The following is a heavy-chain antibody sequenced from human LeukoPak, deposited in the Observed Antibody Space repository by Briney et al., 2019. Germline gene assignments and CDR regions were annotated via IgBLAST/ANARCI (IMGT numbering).Heavy chain of an antibody. J-gene: IGHJ6*02. V-gene: IGHV3-7*05. CDR3: ARDPYSRSRSYGMDV. CDR1: GFTFSTYW. Sequence: PGGSLRLSCTASGFTFSTYWMSWVRQTPEKGLEWVANIKEDGSEEVYVDSVKGRFTISRDNAKSSLYLQMNSLRTEDTAVYYCARDPYSRSRSYGMDVWGQGTTVTVSS. CDR2: IKEDGSEE. D-gene: IGHD6-13*01.